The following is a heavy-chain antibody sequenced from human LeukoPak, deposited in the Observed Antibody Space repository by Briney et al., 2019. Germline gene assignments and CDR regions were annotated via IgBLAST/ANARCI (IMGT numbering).Heavy chain of an antibody. CDR3: AKAKIGASIAAAGHFDY. CDR2: ISGSGGST. CDR1: GFTFSSYA. D-gene: IGHD6-13*01. V-gene: IGHV3-23*01. J-gene: IGHJ4*02. Sequence: GGSLRLSCAASGFTFSSYAMSWVRQAPGKGLEWVSAISGSGGSTYYADSVKGRFTISRDNSKNTLYLQMNSLRAEDTAVYYCAKAKIGASIAAAGHFDYWGQGTLVTVSS.